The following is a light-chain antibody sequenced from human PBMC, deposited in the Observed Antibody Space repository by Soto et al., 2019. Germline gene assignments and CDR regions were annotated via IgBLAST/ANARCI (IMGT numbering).Light chain of an antibody. CDR3: QQSNSITWT. CDR2: AAS. CDR1: QGISTY. J-gene: IGKJ1*01. Sequence: DIQMTQSPSSLSASVGDRVTITCRASQGISTYLNWYQQKPGKAPKVLIYAASSLQSGVPSRFSGSGSETDFTLTISSLQPEDFATYSCQQSNSITWTFGQGTK. V-gene: IGKV1-39*01.